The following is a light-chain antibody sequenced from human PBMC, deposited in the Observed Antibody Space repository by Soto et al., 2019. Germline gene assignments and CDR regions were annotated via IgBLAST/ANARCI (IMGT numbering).Light chain of an antibody. J-gene: IGKJ1*01. CDR2: GAS. Sequence: ETVLTQSPGTLSLSPGERATLFCRASQSVSSSYLAWYQQKPGQAPRLLIYGASSRATGIPDRFSGSGSGTDFTLTISRLEPEDFAVYYCQQYGTSPRKFGKGTKVEIK. V-gene: IGKV3-20*01. CDR1: QSVSSSY. CDR3: QQYGTSPRK.